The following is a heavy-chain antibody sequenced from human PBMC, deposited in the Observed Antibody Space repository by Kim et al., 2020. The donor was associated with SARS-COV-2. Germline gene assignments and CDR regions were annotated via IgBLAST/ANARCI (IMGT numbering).Heavy chain of an antibody. J-gene: IGHJ5*02. V-gene: IGHV4-39*01. CDR1: GGSINSDSYY. Sequence: SETLSLTCTVSGGSINSDSYYWGWVRQPPGKGLEWVASIYYSGTTYYNPSLKSRLTMSVDTSKNQFSLRLSSVTAADTAIYYCARHKIGIPFDPWCQGTL. CDR2: IYYSGTT. CDR3: ARHKIGIPFDP.